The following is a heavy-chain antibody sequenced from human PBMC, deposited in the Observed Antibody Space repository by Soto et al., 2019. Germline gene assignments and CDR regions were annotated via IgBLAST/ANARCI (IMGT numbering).Heavy chain of an antibody. D-gene: IGHD3-10*01. CDR1: AYTFTSYD. CDR3: ARDPGGMVRGVTDYYYYGMDV. Sequence: ASVKVSCKAAAYTFTSYDINWVRQATGQDFEWMGWMNPNNGNTAYAQKFQGRVTMTRDTSKSTAFMELSSLTSEDTAVYYCARDPGGMVRGVTDYYYYGMDVWGQGTTVTVSS. CDR2: MNPNNGNT. V-gene: IGHV1-8*01. J-gene: IGHJ6*02.